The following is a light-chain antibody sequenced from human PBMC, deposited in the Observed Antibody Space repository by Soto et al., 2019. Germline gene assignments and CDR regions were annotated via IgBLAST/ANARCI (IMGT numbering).Light chain of an antibody. V-gene: IGKV3-20*01. CDR1: QSVNSNY. CDR3: HQYDSTPPT. Sequence: EIVLPQYPGTLSLSPGDIDTLSCRASQSVNSNYLAWYQRKPGQALRLLIYGASNRATDIPYRFSASGSGTDFTLSIPRLEAEDFAVYYGHQYDSTPPTCGQGTNVEVK. J-gene: IGKJ1*01. CDR2: GAS.